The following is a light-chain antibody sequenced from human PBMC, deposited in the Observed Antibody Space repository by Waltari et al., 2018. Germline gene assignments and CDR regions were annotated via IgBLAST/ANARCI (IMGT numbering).Light chain of an antibody. Sequence: EIVLTQSPGTLSVSPGERVTLSCRASQRVSRTLAWYQQKPVQAPRLLIYDASTRATGIPDRFSGSGSWTDFSLTISRLEPEDFAVYYCQKYGTLPATFGQGTKVEIK. CDR1: QRVSRT. CDR3: QKYGTLPAT. CDR2: DAS. J-gene: IGKJ1*01. V-gene: IGKV3-20*01.